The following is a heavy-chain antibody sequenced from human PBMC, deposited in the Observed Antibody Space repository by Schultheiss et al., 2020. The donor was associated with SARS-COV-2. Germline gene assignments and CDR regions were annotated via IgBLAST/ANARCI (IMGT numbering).Heavy chain of an antibody. D-gene: IGHD3-10*01. CDR1: GGSISSGGYS. V-gene: IGHV4-30-4*07. CDR3: ARGRVVRGLDY. Sequence: SETLSLTCAVSGGSISSGGYSWSWIRQPPGKGLEWIGRIYTSGTTHYNPSLKSRVTMSVDTSKNQFSLKLSSVTAADTAVYYCARGRVVRGLDYWGQGTLVTVSS. CDR2: IYTSGTT. J-gene: IGHJ4*02.